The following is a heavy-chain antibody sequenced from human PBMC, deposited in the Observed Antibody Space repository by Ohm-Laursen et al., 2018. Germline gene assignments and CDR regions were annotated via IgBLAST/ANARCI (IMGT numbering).Heavy chain of an antibody. J-gene: IGHJ6*02. CDR2: IHHSGGT. CDR3: ARVRSTGYYAARGLDV. CDR1: GGPISSHY. Sequence: SDTLSLTCIVSGGPISSHYWSWIRQPPGKGLEWIGYIHHSGGTNYNPSLKSRVTISLHTSRIQFSLNLSSVTAADTAVYYCARVRSTGYYAARGLDVWGQGTTVTVSS. D-gene: IGHD3-3*01. V-gene: IGHV4-59*11.